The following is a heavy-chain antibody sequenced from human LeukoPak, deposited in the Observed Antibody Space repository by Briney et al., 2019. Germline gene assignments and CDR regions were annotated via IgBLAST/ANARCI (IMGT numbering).Heavy chain of an antibody. J-gene: IGHJ5*02. CDR1: GFTFSSYA. CDR3: AKVPLAAAVVNWFDP. CDR2: ISGSGGST. D-gene: IGHD6-13*01. V-gene: IGHV3-23*01. Sequence: GGSLRLSCAASGFTFSSYAMSRVRQAPGKGLEWVSAISGSGGSTYYADSVKGRFTISRDNSKNTLYLQMNSLRAEDTAVYYCAKVPLAAAVVNWFDPWGQGTLVTVSS.